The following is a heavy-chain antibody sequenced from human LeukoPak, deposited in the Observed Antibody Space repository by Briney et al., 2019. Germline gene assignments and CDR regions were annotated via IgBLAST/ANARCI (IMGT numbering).Heavy chain of an antibody. J-gene: IGHJ4*02. CDR2: ISGSGATT. D-gene: IGHD3-22*01. Sequence: GGSLRLSCAASGFTFSRFTFSTYAMNWVRQAPGKGLEWVSAISGSGATTYYADSVKGRFTISRDNSKNTLYLQMSSLRGDDTAVYYCAKDRLDHGYLDSPHDHWGQGTLVIVSS. CDR1: GFTFSRFTFSTYA. V-gene: IGHV3-23*01. CDR3: AKDRLDHGYLDSPHDH.